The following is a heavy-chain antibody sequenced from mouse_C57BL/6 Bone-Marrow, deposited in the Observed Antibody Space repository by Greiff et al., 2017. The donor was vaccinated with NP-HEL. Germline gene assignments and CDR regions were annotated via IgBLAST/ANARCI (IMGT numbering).Heavy chain of an antibody. CDR1: GYTFTDYE. J-gene: IGHJ4*01. D-gene: IGHD1-3*01. CDR2: IDPETGGT. CDR3: KSNSYAMDY. V-gene: IGHV1-15*01. Sequence: VHLVESGAELVRPGASVTLSCKASGYTFTDYEMHWVKQTPVHGLEWIGAIDPETGGTAYNQKFTGKAILTADKSSSTAYMELRSLTSEDSSVYYCKSNSYAMDYWGQGTSVTVSA.